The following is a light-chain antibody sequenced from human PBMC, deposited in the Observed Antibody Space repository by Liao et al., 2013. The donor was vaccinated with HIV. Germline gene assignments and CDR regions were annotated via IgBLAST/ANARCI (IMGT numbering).Light chain of an antibody. V-gene: IGLV3-21*01. CDR3: QAWDFNTNYV. J-gene: IGLJ1*01. CDR2: HDR. Sequence: SYVLTQPPSVSVAPGETARITCGGSSIGGYTVNWYQQRPGQAPVLVIYHDRVRPSGIPERFSGSNSGNTATLSISGTQAMDEADYYCQAWDFNTNYVFGAGTKVSVL. CDR1: SIGGYT.